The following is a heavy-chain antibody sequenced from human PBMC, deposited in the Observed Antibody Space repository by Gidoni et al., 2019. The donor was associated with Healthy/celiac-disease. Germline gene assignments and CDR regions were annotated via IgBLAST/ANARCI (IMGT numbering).Heavy chain of an antibody. Sequence: QVQLVQSGAEVKKPGASVKVSCKASGYTFTSYAMHWVRQAPGQRLKWMGWINAGNGNTKYSQKFQGRVTITRDTSASTAYMELSSLRSEDTAVYYCARLDTSSGYYRPEGFYYWGQGTLVTVSS. CDR1: GYTFTSYA. J-gene: IGHJ4*02. D-gene: IGHD3-22*01. CDR3: ARLDTSSGYYRPEGFYY. CDR2: INAGNGNT. V-gene: IGHV1-3*01.